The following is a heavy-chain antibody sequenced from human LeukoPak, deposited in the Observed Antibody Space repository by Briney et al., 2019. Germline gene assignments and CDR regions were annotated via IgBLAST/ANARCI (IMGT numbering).Heavy chain of an antibody. CDR1: GGSFSGYY. D-gene: IGHD3-10*01. Sequence: PSETLSLTCAVYGGSFSGYYWSWIRQPPGKGLEWIGEINHSGSTNYNPSLKSRVTISVDTSKNQFSLKLSSVTAADTAVYYCAREVGDYYGSGSPDYYYGMDVWGQGTTVTVSS. CDR2: INHSGST. CDR3: AREVGDYYGSGSPDYYYGMDV. J-gene: IGHJ6*02. V-gene: IGHV4-34*01.